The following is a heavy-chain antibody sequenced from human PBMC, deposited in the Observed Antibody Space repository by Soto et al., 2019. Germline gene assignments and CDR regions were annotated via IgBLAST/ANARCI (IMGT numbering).Heavy chain of an antibody. CDR2: INHSGST. Sequence: SETLSLTCAVYGGSFSGYYWSWIRQPPGKGLEWIGEINHSGSTNYNPSLKSRVTISVDTSKNQFSLKLSSVTAADTAVYYCARYSELVYFDYWGKGTLVTVSS. CDR3: ARYSELVYFDY. D-gene: IGHD4-4*01. J-gene: IGHJ4*02. CDR1: GGSFSGYY. V-gene: IGHV4-34*01.